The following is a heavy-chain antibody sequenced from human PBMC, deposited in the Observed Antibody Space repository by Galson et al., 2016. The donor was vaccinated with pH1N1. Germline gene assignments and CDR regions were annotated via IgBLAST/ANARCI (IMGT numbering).Heavy chain of an antibody. Sequence: SVKVSCKAFGGTFSSYAITWVRQAPGQGLEWMGGVIPVFGTTNYAPKFQGRVTITAGESMSTAYMELSSLKSEDTGVYYCTRDRAFGDYGGASDIWGQGTMVTVSS. CDR3: TRDRAFGDYGGASDI. J-gene: IGHJ3*02. D-gene: IGHD4/OR15-4a*01. V-gene: IGHV1-69*13. CDR1: GGTFSSYA. CDR2: VIPVFGTT.